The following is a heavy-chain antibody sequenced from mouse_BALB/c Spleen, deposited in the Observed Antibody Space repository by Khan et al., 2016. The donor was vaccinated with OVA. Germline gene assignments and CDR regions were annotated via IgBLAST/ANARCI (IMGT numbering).Heavy chain of an antibody. V-gene: IGHV1S132*01. CDR3: AREEAWYRFDH. J-gene: IGHJ2*01. Sequence: QVRLQQSGAELVRPGASVKLSCKTSGYIFTSYWIHWVKQRSGQGLEWIARIYPGTDNSYYNEKFKDKATLTADKSSSTAYLQLSSLKSEDSDVYICAREEAWYRFDHWGQGTTLTVSS. CDR2: IYPGTDNS. D-gene: IGHD1-1*02. CDR1: GYIFTSYW.